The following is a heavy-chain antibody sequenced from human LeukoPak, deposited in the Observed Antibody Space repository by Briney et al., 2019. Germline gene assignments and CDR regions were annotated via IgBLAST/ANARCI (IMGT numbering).Heavy chain of an antibody. CDR2: IDHRGST. CDR3: ARTRDGYLRY. Sequence: SETLSLTCAAYGGASSGYYCTWIRQPPGKGLEWIGEIDHRGSTHYNPSLQSRVTISIDTSKNQFSLKVSSVTAADTALYYCARTRDGYLRYWSQGSLVTVSS. D-gene: IGHD5-24*01. J-gene: IGHJ4*02. V-gene: IGHV4-34*01. CDR1: GGASSGYY.